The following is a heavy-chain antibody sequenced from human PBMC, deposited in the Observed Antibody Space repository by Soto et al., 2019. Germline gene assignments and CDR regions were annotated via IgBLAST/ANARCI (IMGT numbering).Heavy chain of an antibody. CDR1: NDSLSVYY. J-gene: IGHJ4*02. V-gene: IGHV4-34*01. CDR2: VNHSGSA. Sequence: SETLSLTCAVYNDSLSVYYWTWIRQPPGKGLEWIGEVNHSGSANYNPSLKSRVTISVDTSKNQFSLKLSSVTAADTAVYYCARGPDYYDSSGYDNWGQGTLVTVSS. CDR3: ARGPDYYDSSGYDN. D-gene: IGHD3-22*01.